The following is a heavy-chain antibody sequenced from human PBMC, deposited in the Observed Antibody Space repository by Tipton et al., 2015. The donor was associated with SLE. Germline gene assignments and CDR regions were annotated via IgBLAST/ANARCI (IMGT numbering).Heavy chain of an antibody. CDR2: INQDGSEK. CDR3: ARDEYSSGWYGGLWDY. V-gene: IGHV3-30*04. CDR1: GFTFSDSA. J-gene: IGHJ4*02. D-gene: IGHD6-19*01. Sequence: SLRLSCAASGFTFSDSAFHWVRRAPGKGLEWVANINQDGSEKYYVDSVKGRVTISRDNSKNTLYLQMNSLRAEDTAVYYCARDEYSSGWYGGLWDYWGQGTLVTVSS.